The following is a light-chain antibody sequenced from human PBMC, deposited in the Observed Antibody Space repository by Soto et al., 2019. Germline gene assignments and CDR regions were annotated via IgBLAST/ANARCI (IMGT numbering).Light chain of an antibody. V-gene: IGKV4-1*01. Sequence: DIVMTQSPDSLAVSLGERATINCKSSQSVLYSSNNKNYLAWYQQKPGQPPKLFIYWASIRESGVPDRFSGSGSATEFSLTISSLQAGDVAVYYCQQYYITPPTFGQGTKVEIK. CDR2: WAS. CDR3: QQYYITPPT. CDR1: QSVLYSSNNKNY. J-gene: IGKJ1*01.